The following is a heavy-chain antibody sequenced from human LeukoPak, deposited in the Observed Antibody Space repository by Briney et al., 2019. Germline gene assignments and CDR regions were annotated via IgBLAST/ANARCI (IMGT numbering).Heavy chain of an antibody. J-gene: IGHJ3*02. CDR3: ERHNAARAFDI. D-gene: IGHD1-1*01. CDR1: LFSFSSFW. V-gene: IGHV3-74*03. Sequence: PGGSLRLSCAASLFSFSSFWMHWVRQAPGKGLVWVSRVSDDGSTTTYADSVKGRFTISRDNAKNTLYLQMNSLRPEDTAVYYCERHNAARAFDIWGQGTMVIVSS. CDR2: VSDDGSTT.